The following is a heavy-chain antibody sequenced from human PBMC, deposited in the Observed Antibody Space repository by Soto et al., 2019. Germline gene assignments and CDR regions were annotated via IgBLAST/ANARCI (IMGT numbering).Heavy chain of an antibody. J-gene: IGHJ6*02. CDR1: GFSLNTGGVG. CDR2: IYWDDDE. V-gene: IGHV2-5*02. Sequence: ITLKESGPTLVKPTQTLTLTCTFSGFSLNTGGVGVGWVRQPRGKAMEWLALIYWDDDERYRPSLRSRLNITKDTINNQVVLTMTNMDPEDTATYDCGRNWGYYGGDYYYGMDAWGQGTTVTVSS. CDR3: GRNWGYYGGDYYYGMDA. D-gene: IGHD3-10*01.